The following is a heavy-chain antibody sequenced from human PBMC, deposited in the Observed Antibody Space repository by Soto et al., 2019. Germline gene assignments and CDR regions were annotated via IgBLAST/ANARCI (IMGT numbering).Heavy chain of an antibody. CDR3: AKSRLVVIAVAGFEI. V-gene: IGHV3-23*01. J-gene: IGHJ3*02. CDR2: ISGSGGST. D-gene: IGHD6-19*01. Sequence: GGSLRLSCVASGFTFSNYAMNWVRQAPGKGLEWVSAISGSGGSTYYADSVKGRFTISRDNSKNTLYLQMNSLRAEDTAVYYCAKSRLVVIAVAGFEIWGQGTMVTVSS. CDR1: GFTFSNYA.